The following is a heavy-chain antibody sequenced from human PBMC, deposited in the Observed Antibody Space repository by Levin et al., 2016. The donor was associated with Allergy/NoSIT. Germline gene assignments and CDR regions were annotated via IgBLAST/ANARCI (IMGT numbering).Heavy chain of an antibody. J-gene: IGHJ4*02. Sequence: WVRQAPGQGLEWMGWINTNTGNPTYAQGFTGRFVFSLDTSVSTAYLQISSLKAEDTAVYYCARGKEGYCSSTSCYSLDYWGQGTLVTVSS. CDR2: INTNTGNP. V-gene: IGHV7-4-1*02. CDR3: ARGKEGYCSSTSCYSLDY. D-gene: IGHD2-2*01.